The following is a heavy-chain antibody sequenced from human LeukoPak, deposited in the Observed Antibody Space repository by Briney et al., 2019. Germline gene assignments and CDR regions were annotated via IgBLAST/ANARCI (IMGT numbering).Heavy chain of an antibody. CDR3: ARLGSAATGAPPYYYYYVDV. J-gene: IGHJ6*03. CDR1: GGSISYHS. CDR2: IYDNGNT. Sequence: SETLSLTCTVSGGSISYHSWSWIRQTPVKGLEWIANIYDNGNTDYSPSLQSRVTISTDTSETQFSLRLKSVTAADTAVYYCARLGSAATGAPPYYYYYVDVWGKGTTVTVSS. D-gene: IGHD1-26*01. V-gene: IGHV4-59*11.